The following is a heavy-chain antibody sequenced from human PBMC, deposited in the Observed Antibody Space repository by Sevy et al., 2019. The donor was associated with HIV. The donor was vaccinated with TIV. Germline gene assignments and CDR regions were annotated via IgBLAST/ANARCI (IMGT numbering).Heavy chain of an antibody. CDR1: GFTFSNAW. Sequence: GESLKISRAASGFTFSNAWMSWVHQAPGKGLEWVGRIKGKIYDGTLDYAAPVKGRFSISRDDSKNTLYLQMNSLKTEDTAVYYCTTASWSQEDYYNYWGQGTLVTVSS. V-gene: IGHV3-15*01. CDR3: TTASWSQEDYYNY. CDR2: IKGKIYDGTL. J-gene: IGHJ4*02. D-gene: IGHD6-13*01.